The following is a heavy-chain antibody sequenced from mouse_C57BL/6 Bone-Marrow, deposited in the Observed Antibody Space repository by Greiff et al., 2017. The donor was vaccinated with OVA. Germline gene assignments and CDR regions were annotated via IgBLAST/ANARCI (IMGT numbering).Heavy chain of an antibody. D-gene: IGHD1-1*01. Sequence: VQLQQSGPELVKPGASVKISCKASGYSFTGYYMHWVKQSHGNILDWIGYIYPYNGVSSYNQKFKGKATFTVDKSSSTAYMELRSLTSEDSAVYYCATYYGSSLYYAMDDWGQGTSVTVSS. V-gene: IGHV1-31*01. CDR3: ATYYGSSLYYAMDD. CDR2: IYPYNGVS. CDR1: GYSFTGYY. J-gene: IGHJ4*01.